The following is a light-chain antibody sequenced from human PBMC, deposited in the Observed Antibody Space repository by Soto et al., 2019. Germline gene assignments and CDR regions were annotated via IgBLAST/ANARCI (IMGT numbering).Light chain of an antibody. CDR2: GAS. Sequence: EIVLTQSPGTLSLSPGERVTLSCRASQSVTSTYLAWYQQKPGQAPRLLIYGASKRAIGLPARFSGSGSGTDFTLTISSLQAEDVAVYYCQQYYTTPRTFGQGTKVDIK. CDR1: QSVTSTY. CDR3: QQYYTTPRT. V-gene: IGKV3-20*01. J-gene: IGKJ1*01.